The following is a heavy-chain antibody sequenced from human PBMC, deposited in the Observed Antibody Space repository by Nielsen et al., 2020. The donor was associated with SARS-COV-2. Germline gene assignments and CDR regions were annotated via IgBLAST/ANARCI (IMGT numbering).Heavy chain of an antibody. J-gene: IGHJ6*02. D-gene: IGHD3-3*01. CDR1: GGAFSGYR. Sequence: SETLSLTCGVYGGAFSGYRWTWVRQPPGKGLEWIGEVNDSGSTNYKASLSSRVTISGDASKRQVSLKLSSVTAADTPLYFCARGNYDFLSGSDISLYGLDVWGQGTTVTVSS. CDR3: ARGNYDFLSGSDISLYGLDV. CDR2: VNDSGST. V-gene: IGHV4-34*01.